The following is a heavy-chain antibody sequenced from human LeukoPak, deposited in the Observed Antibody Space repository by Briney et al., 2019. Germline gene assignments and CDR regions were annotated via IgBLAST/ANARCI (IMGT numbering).Heavy chain of an antibody. J-gene: IGHJ4*02. CDR3: AGWEGGNSGYYFDY. Sequence: SVKVSCKASGGTFSSYAISWVRQAPGQGVEWMGRIIPIFGIANYAQKFQGRVTITADKSTSTAYMELSSLRSEDTAVYYCAGWEGGNSGYYFDYWGQGTLVTVSS. D-gene: IGHD4-23*01. CDR1: GGTFSSYA. V-gene: IGHV1-69*04. CDR2: IIPIFGIA.